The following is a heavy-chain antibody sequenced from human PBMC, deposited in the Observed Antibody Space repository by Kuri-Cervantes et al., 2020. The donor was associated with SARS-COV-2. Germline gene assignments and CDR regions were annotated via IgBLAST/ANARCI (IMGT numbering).Heavy chain of an antibody. J-gene: IGHJ6*03. CDR3: AKDAGIAAAGTRYYYYYYMDV. CDR2: IRYDGSNK. CDR1: GCTFSSYG. D-gene: IGHD6-13*01. Sequence: GESLKISCAASGCTFSSYGMHWVRQAPGKGLEWVAFIRYDGSNKYYADSVKGRFTISRDNSKNTLYLQMNSLRAEDTAVYYCAKDAGIAAAGTRYYYYYYMDVWGKGATVTVSS. V-gene: IGHV3-30*02.